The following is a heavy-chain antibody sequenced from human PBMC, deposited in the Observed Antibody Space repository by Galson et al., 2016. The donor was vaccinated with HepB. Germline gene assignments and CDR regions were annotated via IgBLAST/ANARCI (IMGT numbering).Heavy chain of an antibody. J-gene: IGHJ4*02. CDR1: GDSISSDGYY. CDR2: IYYSGST. Sequence: TLSLTCSVSGDSISSDGYYWIWIRQRPGRGLEWIGYIYYSGSTYYNPSLKSRVAISIDTSKNQFSLRLSSVTAADTAVYYCAREQIARSYYYFDFWGLGTLVTFSS. D-gene: IGHD1-14*01. V-gene: IGHV4-31*03. CDR3: AREQIARSYYYFDF.